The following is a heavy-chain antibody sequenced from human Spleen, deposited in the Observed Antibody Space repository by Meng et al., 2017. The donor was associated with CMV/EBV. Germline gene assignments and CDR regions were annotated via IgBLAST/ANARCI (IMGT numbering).Heavy chain of an antibody. CDR1: GFTFSSYS. V-gene: IGHV3-21*04. CDR2: ISSSSTFI. J-gene: IGHJ3*02. CDR3: ARGPDTPLGAFDI. Sequence: GESLKISCAASGFTFSSYSINWVRQAPGKGLEWVSSISSSSTFINYADSVKGRFTISRDNAKNSLYLQMNSLRSEDTAVYYCARGPDTPLGAFDIWGQGTKVTVSS. D-gene: IGHD3-9*01.